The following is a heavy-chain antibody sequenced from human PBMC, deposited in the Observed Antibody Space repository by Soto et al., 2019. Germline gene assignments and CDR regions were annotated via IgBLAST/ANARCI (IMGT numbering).Heavy chain of an antibody. CDR1: GFTFSSYG. Sequence: QVQLVESGGGVVQPGRSLRLSCAASGFTFSSYGMHWVRQAPGKGLEWVAVISYDGTNKYYADSVKGRFTISRDNSKKTXYXHXNSXRAEDTAVYYCAKEVYCSGGSCYSKDYYYYYGMDVWGQGTTVTVSS. D-gene: IGHD2-15*01. J-gene: IGHJ6*02. CDR2: ISYDGTNK. CDR3: AKEVYCSGGSCYSKDYYYYYGMDV. V-gene: IGHV3-30*18.